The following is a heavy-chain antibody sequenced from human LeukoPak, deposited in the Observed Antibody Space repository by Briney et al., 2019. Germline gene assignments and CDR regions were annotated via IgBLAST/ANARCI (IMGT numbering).Heavy chain of an antibody. V-gene: IGHV3-64*01. CDR1: GSTFSSYA. Sequence: PGGSLRLSCAASGSTFSSYAMHWVRQAPGKGLEYVSAISSNGGSTYYANSVKGRFTISRDNSKNTLYLQMGSLRAEDMAVYYCARDADYGDYPDYYFDYWGQGTLVTVSS. CDR3: ARDADYGDYPDYYFDY. CDR2: ISSNGGST. D-gene: IGHD4-17*01. J-gene: IGHJ4*02.